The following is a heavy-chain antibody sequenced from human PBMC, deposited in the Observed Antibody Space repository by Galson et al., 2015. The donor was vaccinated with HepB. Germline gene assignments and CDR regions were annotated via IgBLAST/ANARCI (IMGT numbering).Heavy chain of an antibody. Sequence: LRLSCAASGFTFSSYAMSWVRQAPGKGLEWVSAISGSGGSTYYADSVKGRFTISRDNSKNTLYLQMNSLRAEDTAVYYCAKARASYYYDSSGYYYFDYWGQGTLVTVSS. V-gene: IGHV3-23*01. J-gene: IGHJ4*02. CDR3: AKARASYYYDSSGYYYFDY. CDR2: ISGSGGST. D-gene: IGHD3-22*01. CDR1: GFTFSSYA.